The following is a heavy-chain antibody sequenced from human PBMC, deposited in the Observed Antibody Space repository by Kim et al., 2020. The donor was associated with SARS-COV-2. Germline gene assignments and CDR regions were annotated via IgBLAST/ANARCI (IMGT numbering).Heavy chain of an antibody. CDR3: AKTGEFDY. Sequence: SETLSLTCTVSGGSISSGTFHWSWVRQPVGKGLEWIGRVYASGRSTNYNPSLKSRVTISLDTSKNQFSLRLTSVTAADTAMYYCAKTGEFDYWGQGTLVTVSS. V-gene: IGHV4-61*02. J-gene: IGHJ4*02. D-gene: IGHD7-27*01. CDR2: VYASGRST. CDR1: GGSISSGTFH.